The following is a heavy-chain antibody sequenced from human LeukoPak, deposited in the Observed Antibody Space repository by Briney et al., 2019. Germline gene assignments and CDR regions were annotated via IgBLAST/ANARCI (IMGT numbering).Heavy chain of an antibody. V-gene: IGHV3-23*01. Sequence: GGSLRLSCAASGFTFSSYAMSWVRQAPGKGLEWVSAISGSGGRTYYADSVKGRFTISRDNSKNTVYLQTNSLRAEDTAVYYCANNWNLDYWGQGTLVTVSS. CDR3: ANNWNLDY. CDR2: ISGSGGRT. J-gene: IGHJ4*02. CDR1: GFTFSSYA. D-gene: IGHD1-1*01.